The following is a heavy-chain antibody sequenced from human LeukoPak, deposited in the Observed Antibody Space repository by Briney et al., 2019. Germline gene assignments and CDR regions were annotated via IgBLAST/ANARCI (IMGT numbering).Heavy chain of an antibody. CDR3: ANYQVSVGATTNRGFDY. J-gene: IGHJ4*02. D-gene: IGHD1-26*01. CDR1: GFTFSSYA. CDR2: ISGSGGST. Sequence: GGSLRLSCAASGFTFSSYAMSWVRQAPGKGLEWVSAISGSGGSTYYADSVKGRFTISRDNSKNTLYLQMNSLRAEDTAVYYCANYQVSVGATTNRGFDYWGQGTLVTVAS. V-gene: IGHV3-23*01.